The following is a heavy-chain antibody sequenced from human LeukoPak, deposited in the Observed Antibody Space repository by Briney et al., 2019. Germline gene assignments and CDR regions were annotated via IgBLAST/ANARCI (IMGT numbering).Heavy chain of an antibody. D-gene: IGHD2-8*01. Sequence: GGSLRLSCAASGFMFKNYGMSWVRQAPGKGLEWLANIKGDGNQKNYMDSVKGRFVISRDNAKNLLYLQMNSLKAEDTAVYYCMTNCGGDCWGQGTLVTVSS. V-gene: IGHV3-7*01. J-gene: IGHJ4*02. CDR2: IKGDGNQK. CDR1: GFMFKNYG. CDR3: MTNCGGDC.